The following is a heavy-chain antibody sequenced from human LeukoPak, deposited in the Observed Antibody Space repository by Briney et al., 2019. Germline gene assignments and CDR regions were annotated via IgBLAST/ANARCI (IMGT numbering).Heavy chain of an antibody. CDR2: VRYDGNNP. CDR1: GLSFSSYG. CDR3: ARSISRNWNDGGGY. V-gene: IGHV3-30*12. Sequence: PGGSLRLSCAASGLSFSSYGMHWVRQAPGKGLEWVAFVRYDGNNPYYSASVKGRFTISRDNSKNTVLLQMNNLRLEDAAVYYCARSISRNWNDGGGYWGQGTLVTVSS. J-gene: IGHJ4*02. D-gene: IGHD1-1*01.